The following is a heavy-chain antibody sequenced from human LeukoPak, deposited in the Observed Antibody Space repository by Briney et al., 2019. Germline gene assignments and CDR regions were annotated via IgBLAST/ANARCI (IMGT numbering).Heavy chain of an antibody. CDR3: ARAMSKVRGFKTRFMDV. V-gene: IGHV1-2*02. CDR2: INPNSGGT. D-gene: IGHD3-10*01. J-gene: IGHJ6*03. CDR1: GYTFTSYG. Sequence: GASVKVSCKASGYTFTSYGISWVRQAPGQGLEWMGWINPNSGGTNYAQKFQGRVTMTRDTSISTAYMELSRLRSDDTAVYYCARAMSKVRGFKTRFMDVWGKGTTVTISS.